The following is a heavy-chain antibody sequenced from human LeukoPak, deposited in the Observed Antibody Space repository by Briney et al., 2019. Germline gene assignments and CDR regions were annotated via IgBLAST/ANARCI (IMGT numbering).Heavy chain of an antibody. D-gene: IGHD5-24*01. CDR1: GFTFSSYW. J-gene: IGHJ4*02. CDR3: ARVGDGYCDY. V-gene: IGHV3-7*01. CDR2: IKQDGSEK. Sequence: PGGSLRLSCEASGFTFSSYWMSWVRQAPGKGLEWVANIKQDGSEKYYVDSVKGRFTISRDNAKNSLYLQMNSLRAEDTAVYFCARVGDGYCDYWGQGTLVTVSS.